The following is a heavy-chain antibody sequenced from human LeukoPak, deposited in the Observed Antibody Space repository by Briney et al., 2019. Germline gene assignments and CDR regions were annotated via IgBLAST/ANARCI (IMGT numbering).Heavy chain of an antibody. CDR2: ISAYNGNT. V-gene: IGHV1-18*01. Sequence: ASVKVSCKASGYTFTSYGISWVRQAPGQGLEWMGWISAYNGNTNYAQKLQGRVTMTTDTSTSTAYMELRSLRSDDTVVYYCARDYSAASNFWSGYRRPYFDYWGQGTLVTVSS. D-gene: IGHD3-3*01. CDR1: GYTFTSYG. CDR3: ARDYSAASNFWSGYRRPYFDY. J-gene: IGHJ4*02.